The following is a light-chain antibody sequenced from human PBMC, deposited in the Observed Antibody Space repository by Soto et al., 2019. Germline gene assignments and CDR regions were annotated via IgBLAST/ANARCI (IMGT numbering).Light chain of an antibody. CDR3: QHYNSYPVT. CDR1: QTISSW. J-gene: IGKJ1*01. Sequence: DIRMTQSPSTLSASVGDRVTITCRASQTISSWLAWYQQKPGKAPKLLIYKASSLESGVPSRFSGSGSGTEFTLTISSLQPDDFATYYCQHYNSYPVTFGQGTKVDIK. CDR2: KAS. V-gene: IGKV1-5*03.